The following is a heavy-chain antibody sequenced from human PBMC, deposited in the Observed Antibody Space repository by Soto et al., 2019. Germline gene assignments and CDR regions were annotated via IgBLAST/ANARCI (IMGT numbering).Heavy chain of an antibody. D-gene: IGHD3-16*02. Sequence: SETLSLTCTVSGGSISSYYWSWVRQPPGKGLEWIGYIYYSGSTNYNPPLKSRVTISVDTSKNQFSLKLSSVTAADTAVYYCAVSLDGYFDYWGQGTLVTVSS. CDR1: GGSISSYY. CDR3: AVSLDGYFDY. V-gene: IGHV4-59*08. J-gene: IGHJ4*02. CDR2: IYYSGST.